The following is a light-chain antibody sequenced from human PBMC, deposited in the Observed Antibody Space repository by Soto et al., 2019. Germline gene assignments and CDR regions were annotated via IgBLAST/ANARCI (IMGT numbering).Light chain of an antibody. CDR2: GAS. J-gene: IGKJ1*01. CDR1: QSISTN. V-gene: IGKV3D-15*01. Sequence: EIVMTQSPATLSVSPGEGATLSCRASQSISTNLAWYQQKPGQAPRLLIYGASTRATGIPARFSGSGSGTEFTLTISSLQSEDFAVYYCQHYNNWPPWTFGQGTKVEIK. CDR3: QHYNNWPPWT.